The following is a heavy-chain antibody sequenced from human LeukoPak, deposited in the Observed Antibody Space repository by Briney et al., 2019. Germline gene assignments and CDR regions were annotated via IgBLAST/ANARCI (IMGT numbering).Heavy chain of an antibody. Sequence: SQALSLTCALSGGSLIRGDHCWSWIRQPPGNCLEWIGYIYYRGNTYYNPCIKSRVTISVDTSKNQFSLKLSSVTAADTAVYYCARADIVVVVAATGAVTYYYYGMDVWGQGTTVTVSS. D-gene: IGHD2-15*01. V-gene: IGHV4-31*11. J-gene: IGHJ6*02. CDR3: ARADIVVVVAATGAVTYYYYGMDV. CDR1: GGSLIRGDHC. CDR2: IYYRGNT.